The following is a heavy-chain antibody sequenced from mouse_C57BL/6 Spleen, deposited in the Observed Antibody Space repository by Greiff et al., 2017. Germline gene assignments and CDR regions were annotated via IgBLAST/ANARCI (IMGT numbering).Heavy chain of an antibody. J-gene: IGHJ4*01. CDR1: GFNIKDDY. CDR3: TSPPPDAMGY. V-gene: IGHV14-4*01. CDR2: IDPENGDT. Sequence: EVQLQESGAELVRPGASVKLSCTASGFNIKDDYMHWVKQRPEQGLEWVGWIDPENGDTEYASKFQGKATITADTSSNTAYLQLSSLTSEDTAVYYCTSPPPDAMGYWGQGTSVTVSS.